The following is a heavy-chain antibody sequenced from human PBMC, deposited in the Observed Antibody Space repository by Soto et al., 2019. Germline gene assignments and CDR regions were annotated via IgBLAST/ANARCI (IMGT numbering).Heavy chain of an antibody. Sequence: AMPSCNGPGCRVPGHVMHWVRQAPAQGLEWLGWINPTTGATKHAHDFQGRVTMTRDTSISTTYMELSRLRTDDTPVYYCASRGYLLFNWFCRW. J-gene: IGHJ5*02. CDR1: GCRVPGHV. V-gene: IGHV1-2*07. CDR3: ASRGYLLFNWFCR. CDR2: INPTTGAT. D-gene: IGHD1-1*01.